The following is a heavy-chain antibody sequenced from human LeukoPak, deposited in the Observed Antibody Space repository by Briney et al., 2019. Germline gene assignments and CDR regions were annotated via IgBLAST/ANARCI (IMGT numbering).Heavy chain of an antibody. D-gene: IGHD1-26*01. CDR3: AKAQSGSYYSGDY. Sequence: PGGSLRLSCAASGFTFSNYGMHWVRQAPGKGLEWVAFIRFDGSNKYYTDSVTGRFTISRDNSKNTLYLQMNSLRAEDTAVYYCAKAQSGSYYSGDYWGQGTLVTVSS. CDR2: IRFDGSNK. V-gene: IGHV3-30*02. J-gene: IGHJ4*02. CDR1: GFTFSNYG.